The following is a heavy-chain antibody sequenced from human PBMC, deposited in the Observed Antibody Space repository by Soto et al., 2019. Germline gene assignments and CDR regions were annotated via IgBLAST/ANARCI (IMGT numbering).Heavy chain of an antibody. CDR2: MNPNSGNT. J-gene: IGHJ3*02. CDR3: ATAGSGGFDDAFDI. Sequence: QVQLVQSRAEVKKPGAAVKVSCKASRYNFSSYDIHWVRQDTGQGLQWMGWMNPNSGNTAYAQKVQGRVTMARDTSITTAYMEMSSLRSEDTAVYYCATAGSGGFDDAFDIWGQGTMVTVSS. V-gene: IGHV1-8*02. D-gene: IGHD6-19*01. CDR1: RYNFSSYD.